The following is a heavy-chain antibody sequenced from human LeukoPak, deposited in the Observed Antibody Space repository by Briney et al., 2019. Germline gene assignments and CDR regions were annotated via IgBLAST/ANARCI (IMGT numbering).Heavy chain of an antibody. CDR1: GGSISSGDYY. D-gene: IGHD2-2*02. CDR3: ARAGYCSSTSCYKGCWFDP. CDR2: IYYSGST. J-gene: IGHJ5*02. V-gene: IGHV4-30-4*08. Sequence: SETLSLTCTVSGGSISSGDYYWSWIRQPPGKGLEWIGYIYYSGSTYYNPSLKSRVTISVDTSKNQFSLKLSSVTAADTAVYYCARAGYCSSTSCYKGCWFDPWGQGTLVTVSS.